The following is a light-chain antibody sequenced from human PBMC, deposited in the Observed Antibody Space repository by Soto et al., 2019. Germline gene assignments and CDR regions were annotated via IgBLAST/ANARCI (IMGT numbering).Light chain of an antibody. Sequence: QSALTQPASVSGSPGQSITISCTGTSSDVGSYDLVSWYQQHPGTAPKLMIYDASKRPSGVSHRFSGSKSGNTASLTISGLQADDEADYYCCSYAGNFIWVFGGGTKLTVL. V-gene: IGLV2-23*01. CDR1: SSDVGSYDL. CDR3: CSYAGNFIWV. CDR2: DAS. J-gene: IGLJ3*02.